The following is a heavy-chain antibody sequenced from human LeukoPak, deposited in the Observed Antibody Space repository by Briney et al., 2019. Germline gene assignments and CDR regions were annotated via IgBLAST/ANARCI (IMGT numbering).Heavy chain of an antibody. CDR2: ISSSSSTI. CDR3: AKDCYYDSSGYRSPFDY. D-gene: IGHD3-22*01. Sequence: GGSLRLSCAASGFTFSSYSMNWVRQAPGKGLEWVSYISSSSSTIYYADSVKGRFTISRDNSKNTLYLQMNSLRAEDTAVYYCAKDCYYDSSGYRSPFDYWGQGTLVTVSS. V-gene: IGHV3-48*01. J-gene: IGHJ4*02. CDR1: GFTFSSYS.